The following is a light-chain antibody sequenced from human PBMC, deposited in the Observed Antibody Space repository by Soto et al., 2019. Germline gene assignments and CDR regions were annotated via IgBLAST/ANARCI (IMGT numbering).Light chain of an antibody. CDR2: EVS. Sequence: QSALTQPASVSGSPGQSITLSCTGTSSDIGNYNYVSWYQQHPGKAPKLIIYEVSDRPSGVSIRFSGSKSGNTASLTISGLQAEDEADYYCSSYTSRSTPYVFGTGTKLTVL. CDR3: SSYTSRSTPYV. V-gene: IGLV2-14*01. CDR1: SSDIGNYNY. J-gene: IGLJ1*01.